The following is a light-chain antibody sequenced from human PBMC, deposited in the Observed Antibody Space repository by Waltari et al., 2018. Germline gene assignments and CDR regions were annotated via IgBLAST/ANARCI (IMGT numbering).Light chain of an antibody. Sequence: DIQMTQSPSSISASVGDSVTMTCRASQGLGSWLAWYQQKPGKAPKRLIYGASTLQSGVPSRFSGSGSGTDFILTISSLQTEDFATYYCQQANSLVFTFGPGTKVDVK. CDR3: QQANSLVFT. V-gene: IGKV1-12*01. CDR2: GAS. J-gene: IGKJ3*01. CDR1: QGLGSW.